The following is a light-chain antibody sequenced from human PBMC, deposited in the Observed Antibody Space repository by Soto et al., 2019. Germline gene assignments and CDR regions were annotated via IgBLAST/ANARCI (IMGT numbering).Light chain of an antibody. Sequence: EIVLTQSPGTLSLSPGERTTLSCRASQSVSSSYLAWYQHKHGQAPRLVIYGASSRATGIPDRFSGSGSGTDFTLTISRLEPEDFAVYYCQQYGSSPHTFGQGTKLELK. CDR3: QQYGSSPHT. J-gene: IGKJ2*01. V-gene: IGKV3-20*01. CDR1: QSVSSSY. CDR2: GAS.